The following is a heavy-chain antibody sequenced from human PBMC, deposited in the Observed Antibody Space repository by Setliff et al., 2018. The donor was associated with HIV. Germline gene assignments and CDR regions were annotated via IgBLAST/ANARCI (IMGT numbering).Heavy chain of an antibody. D-gene: IGHD6-19*01. CDR2: IIPMSGVP. CDR1: GGTFSSYA. J-gene: IGHJ6*03. CDR3: ARNPEMAALNYFYYYMDV. V-gene: IGHV1-69*10. Sequence: SVKVSCKASGGTFSSYAISWVRQAPGQGLEWMGGIIPMSGVPKYAQKFQGRATITADKSTSTAYMELSSLRSEDTAVYYCARNPEMAALNYFYYYMDVWGKGTTVTVS.